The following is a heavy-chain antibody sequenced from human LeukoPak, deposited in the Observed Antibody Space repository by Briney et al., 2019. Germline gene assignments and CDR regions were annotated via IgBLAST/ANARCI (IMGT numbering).Heavy chain of an antibody. CDR3: ARLYSSGTLGIHDAFDI. Sequence: EASVKVSCKASGGTFSSYAISWVRQAPGQGLEWMGGIIPIFGTANYAQKFQGRVTITTDESTSTAYMELRSLRSDDTAVYYCARLYSSGTLGIHDAFDIWGQGTMVTVSS. CDR1: GGTFSSYA. D-gene: IGHD6-19*01. CDR2: IIPIFGTA. J-gene: IGHJ3*02. V-gene: IGHV1-69*05.